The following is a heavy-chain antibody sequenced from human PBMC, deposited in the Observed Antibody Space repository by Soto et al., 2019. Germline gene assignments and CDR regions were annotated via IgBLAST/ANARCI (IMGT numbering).Heavy chain of an antibody. V-gene: IGHV4-59*08. CDR3: ARHLLLYYYDSSGYYLRDAFDI. Sequence: SETLSLTCIVSGDSISSYYWSWIRQPPGKGLEWIGYISYSGSTNYNPSLKSRVTISVDTSKNQFSLKLSSVTAADTAVYYCARHLLLYYYDSSGYYLRDAFDIWGQGTMVTVSS. D-gene: IGHD3-22*01. CDR2: ISYSGST. CDR1: GDSISSYY. J-gene: IGHJ3*02.